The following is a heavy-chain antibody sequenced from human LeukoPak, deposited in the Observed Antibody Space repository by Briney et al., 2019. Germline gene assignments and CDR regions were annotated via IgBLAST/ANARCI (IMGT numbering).Heavy chain of an antibody. D-gene: IGHD5-24*01. CDR3: AADLDAYNTLDS. V-gene: IGHV3-15*01. J-gene: IGHJ4*02. Sequence: GGSLRLSCVGSGFTFSNTWMNWVRRAPGKGLEWVGRIKTKSEGGTTHYAAHVKGRFTISRDDSKKTIFLQMNRLQIEDTAIYFCAADLDAYNTLDSWGQGALVTVSS. CDR1: GFTFSNTW. CDR2: IKTKSEGGTT.